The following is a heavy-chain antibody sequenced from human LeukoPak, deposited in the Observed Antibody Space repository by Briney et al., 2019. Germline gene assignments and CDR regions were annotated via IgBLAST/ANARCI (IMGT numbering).Heavy chain of an antibody. CDR2: IFYGANT. J-gene: IGHJ4*02. Sequence: PSETLSLTCTVSAGSISSYYWNWIRQVPGKGLEWIGYIFYGANTYYNPSLKDRVTMSMDTSKSQVFLKLTSVTAADTAVYYCASGTIFGDIAPYCFHSWGQGTLVTVSP. V-gene: IGHV4-59*01. CDR3: ASGTIFGDIAPYCFHS. CDR1: AGSISSYY. D-gene: IGHD3-3*01.